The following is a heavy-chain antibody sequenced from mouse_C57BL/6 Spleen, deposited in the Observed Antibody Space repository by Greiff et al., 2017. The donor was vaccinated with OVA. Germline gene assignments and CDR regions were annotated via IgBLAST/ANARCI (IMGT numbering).Heavy chain of an antibody. CDR3: ARWSYYGSSYGYYYAMDY. Sequence: QVQLQQSGAELVKPGASVKLSCKASGYTFTSYWMQWVKQRPGQGLEWIGEIDPSDSYTNYNQKFKGKATLTVDTSSSTAYMQLSSLTSEDSAVYYCARWSYYGSSYGYYYAMDYWGQGTSVTVSS. D-gene: IGHD1-1*01. CDR1: GYTFTSYW. J-gene: IGHJ4*01. CDR2: IDPSDSYT. V-gene: IGHV1-50*01.